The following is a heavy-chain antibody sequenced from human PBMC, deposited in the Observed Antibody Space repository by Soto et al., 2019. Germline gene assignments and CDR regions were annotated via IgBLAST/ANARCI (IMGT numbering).Heavy chain of an antibody. CDR3: ARQTNIVVVVAATTPYFDY. CDR1: GGSISSSSYY. Sequence: QLQLQESDPGLVKPSETLSLTCTVSGGSISSSSYYWGWIRQPPGKGLEWIGSIYYSGSTYYNPSLKSRVPISVDTSKNQFSLKLSSVTAADTAVYYCARQTNIVVVVAATTPYFDYWGQGTLVTVSS. CDR2: IYYSGST. V-gene: IGHV4-39*01. D-gene: IGHD2-15*01. J-gene: IGHJ4*02.